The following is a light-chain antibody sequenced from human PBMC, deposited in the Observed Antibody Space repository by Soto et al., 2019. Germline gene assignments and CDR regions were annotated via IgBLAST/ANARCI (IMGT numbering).Light chain of an antibody. CDR2: AAS. CDR1: QGISSY. J-gene: IGKJ3*01. V-gene: IGKV1-8*01. Sequence: AIRMTQSPSSFSESTGDRVTITCRASQGISSYLAWYQQKPGKAPKLLIYAASTLQSGVPSRFSGSGSGTDFTLTISCLQSEDFATYYCQQYYSYPSFGPGTKVDIK. CDR3: QQYYSYPS.